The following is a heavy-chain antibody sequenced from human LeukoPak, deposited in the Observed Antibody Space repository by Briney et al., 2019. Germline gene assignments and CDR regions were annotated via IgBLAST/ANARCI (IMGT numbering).Heavy chain of an antibody. CDR2: IIPIFGTA. Sequence: SVTVSCKASGGTFSGYAISWTRQAPGQGLEWMGGIIPIFGTANYAQKFQGRVTITADESTSTAYMELSSLRSEDTAVYYCARDVGRYYYDSSGYYYVSDAFDIWGQGTMVTVSS. V-gene: IGHV1-69*13. CDR1: GGTFSGYA. J-gene: IGHJ3*02. D-gene: IGHD3-22*01. CDR3: ARDVGRYYYDSSGYYYVSDAFDI.